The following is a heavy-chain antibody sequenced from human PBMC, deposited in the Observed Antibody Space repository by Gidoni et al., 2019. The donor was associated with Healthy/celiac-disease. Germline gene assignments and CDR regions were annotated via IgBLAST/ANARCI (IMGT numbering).Heavy chain of an antibody. V-gene: IGHV3-21*01. D-gene: IGHD5-18*01. CDR1: GFTFSSYI. J-gene: IGHJ4*02. CDR3: GRRNVDTAMVFDY. CDR2: MSSSRSYI. Sequence: EVQLAVSGGGLVKTGGSLSFSCAASGFTFSSYIMNWVRLEPGKGLELVSSMSSSRSYIYYTDSVKGRFTISRDNAKNSLYLQMNSLRAEDTAVYYCGRRNVDTAMVFDYWGQGTLVTVSS.